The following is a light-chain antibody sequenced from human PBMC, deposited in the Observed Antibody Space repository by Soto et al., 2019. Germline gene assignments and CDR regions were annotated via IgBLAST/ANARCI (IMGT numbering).Light chain of an antibody. CDR2: TAY. V-gene: IGKV1-39*01. Sequence: IQMTQSPSSQSASVGDSVTLTCRASQRLFSFLNWYQQAPGRAPKLLISTAYKLQSGVPSRFSGSESGTEFTLTISSLQLEDFAIYFCQQTYSAPFTFGPGTKVDVK. CDR1: QRLFSF. CDR3: QQTYSAPFT. J-gene: IGKJ3*01.